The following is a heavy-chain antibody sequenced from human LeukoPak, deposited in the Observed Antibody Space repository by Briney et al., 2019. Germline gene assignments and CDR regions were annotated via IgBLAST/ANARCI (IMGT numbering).Heavy chain of an antibody. V-gene: IGHV1-46*01. CDR2: INPSGGST. D-gene: IGHD2-15*01. CDR3: ARGYCSGNSCYYFDY. Sequence: ASVKVSCKASGYTFTSYYMHWVRQVPGQGLGWMGIINPSGGSTSYAQKFQGRVTMTRDTSTSTVYMELSSLRSEDTAVYFCARGYCSGNSCYYFDYWGQGTLVTVSS. CDR1: GYTFTSYY. J-gene: IGHJ4*02.